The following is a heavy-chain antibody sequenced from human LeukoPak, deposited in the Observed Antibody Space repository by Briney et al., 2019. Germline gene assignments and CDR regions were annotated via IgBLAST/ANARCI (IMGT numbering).Heavy chain of an antibody. J-gene: IGHJ4*02. Sequence: GGSLRLSCAASGFTFSSYAMSWVREAPGKGLEWVSAISGSGGSTYCADRVKGRFPISRDISKNTLYLQMNSLRAEDTAVYYCAKLTGYSSGWYEGFGYWGQGTLVTVSS. CDR3: AKLTGYSSGWYEGFGY. V-gene: IGHV3-23*01. D-gene: IGHD6-19*01. CDR2: ISGSGGST. CDR1: GFTFSSYA.